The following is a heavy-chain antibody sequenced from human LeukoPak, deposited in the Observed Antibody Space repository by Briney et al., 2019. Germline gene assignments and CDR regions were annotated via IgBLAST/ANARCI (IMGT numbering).Heavy chain of an antibody. D-gene: IGHD4-17*01. J-gene: IGHJ4*02. CDR1: GYSISSGDY. Sequence: PSETLSLTCAVSGYSISSGDYWGWIRQLPGKGLEWIGSVYYSGSTHYNPSLKSRVTISVDRSRNQFSLRLSSVTAADTAVYYCARNSTVTSPSTGYFDYWGQGTLATVSS. CDR3: ARNSTVTSPSTGYFDY. CDR2: VYYSGST. V-gene: IGHV4-38-2*01.